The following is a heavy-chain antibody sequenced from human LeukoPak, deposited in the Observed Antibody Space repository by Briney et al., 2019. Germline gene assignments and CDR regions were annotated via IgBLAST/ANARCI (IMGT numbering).Heavy chain of an antibody. V-gene: IGHV3-21*01. D-gene: IGHD2-2*01. CDR2: ISSSRSYI. J-gene: IGHJ4*02. Sequence: GGSLRLSCAASGFTFSSYTMNWVRQAPGKGLEWVSSISSSRSYIYNADSVKGRFPISRDNAKNSLYLQMNSLRAEDTAVYYCARDHCSSTSCFPSGTNYFDSWGQGTPVTVSS. CDR1: GFTFSSYT. CDR3: ARDHCSSTSCFPSGTNYFDS.